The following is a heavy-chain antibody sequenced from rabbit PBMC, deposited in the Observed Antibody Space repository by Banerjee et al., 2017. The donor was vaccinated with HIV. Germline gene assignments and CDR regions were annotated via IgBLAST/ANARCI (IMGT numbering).Heavy chain of an antibody. D-gene: IGHD6-1*01. CDR2: IDVGSSDNT. J-gene: IGHJ4*01. Sequence: QQQLEESGGGLVKPGGTLTLTCTASGFSFSTSYWICWVRQAPGKGLEWIACIDVGSSDNTYYASWAKGRFTISKTSSTTVTLQMTSLTAADTATYFCARDAGYAGYGYGYTNLWGPGTLVTVS. V-gene: IGHV1S45*01. CDR3: ARDAGYAGYGYGYTNL. CDR1: GFSFSTSYW.